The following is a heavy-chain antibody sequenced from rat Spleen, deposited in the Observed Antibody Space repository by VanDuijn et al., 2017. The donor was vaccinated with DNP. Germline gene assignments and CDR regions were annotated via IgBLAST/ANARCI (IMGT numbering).Heavy chain of an antibody. CDR2: IIYDGGGT. V-gene: IGHV5S10*01. J-gene: IGHJ1*01. CDR3: TRRLGAQGYWYFDF. Sequence: EVQLVESGGGLLQPGRSLKLSCAASGFTFSDYNMAWVRQAPKKGLEWVATIIYDGGGTYYRDSVKGRFTISRDNAKSTLYLQMDSLRSEDTATYYCTRRLGAQGYWYFDFWGQGVMVTVSS. CDR1: GFTFSDYN. D-gene: IGHD5-1*01.